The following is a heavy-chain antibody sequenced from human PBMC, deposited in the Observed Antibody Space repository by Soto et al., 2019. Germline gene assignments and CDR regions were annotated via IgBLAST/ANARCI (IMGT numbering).Heavy chain of an antibody. V-gene: IGHV1-69*06. J-gene: IGHJ6*02. CDR2: IIPIFGTA. D-gene: IGHD6-13*01. CDR1: GGTFSSYA. CDR3: ARGIAAAGMPTDYYYYGMDV. Sequence: QVQLVQSGAEVKKPGSSVQVSCKASGGTFSSYAISWVRQAPGQGLEWMGGIIPIFGTANYAQKFQGRVTITADKSTSTAYMELSSLRSEDTAVYYCARGIAAAGMPTDYYYYGMDVWGQGTTVTVSS.